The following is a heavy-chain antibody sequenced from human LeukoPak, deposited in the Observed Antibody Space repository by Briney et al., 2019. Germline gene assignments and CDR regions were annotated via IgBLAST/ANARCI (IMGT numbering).Heavy chain of an antibody. CDR3: ARGTIVGPVPFEY. D-gene: IGHD1-26*01. Sequence: PSETLSLTCTVSGNSISSYYWSWIRQPPGKGLEWIGYIYYSGSTNNNPSLKSRVTTSVDTSKNQFSLKLSSVTAADTAVYHCARGTIVGPVPFEYWGQGTLVTVSS. CDR2: IYYSGST. V-gene: IGHV4-59*01. J-gene: IGHJ4*02. CDR1: GNSISSYY.